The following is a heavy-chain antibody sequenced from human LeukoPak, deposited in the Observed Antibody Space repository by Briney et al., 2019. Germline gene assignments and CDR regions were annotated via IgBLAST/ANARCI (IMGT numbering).Heavy chain of an antibody. V-gene: IGHV1-18*01. J-gene: IGHJ4*02. Sequence: ASVKVSCKASGYTFTSYDINWVRQATGQGLEWMGWINNYNGYAKYAQNFQGRITMTTDTSTSTAYMELRSLTSDDTGVYYCAKNISGGAVDYWGQGTLITVSS. D-gene: IGHD6-19*01. CDR1: GYTFTSYD. CDR3: AKNISGGAVDY. CDR2: INNYNGYA.